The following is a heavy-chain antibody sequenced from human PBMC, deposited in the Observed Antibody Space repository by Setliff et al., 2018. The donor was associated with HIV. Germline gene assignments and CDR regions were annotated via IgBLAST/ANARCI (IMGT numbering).Heavy chain of an antibody. J-gene: IGHJ4*02. D-gene: IGHD3-10*01. CDR1: GYTFTSYG. CDR2: VIPIFATT. V-gene: IGHV1-69*13. Sequence: VASVKVSCKASGYTFTSYGISWVRQAPGQGLEWMGGVIPIFATTTYAQQFQGRVTIIADESTNTAYMELSSLRSDDTAVYYCARDFGAGFTGLDYWGQGTLVTVSS. CDR3: ARDFGAGFTGLDY.